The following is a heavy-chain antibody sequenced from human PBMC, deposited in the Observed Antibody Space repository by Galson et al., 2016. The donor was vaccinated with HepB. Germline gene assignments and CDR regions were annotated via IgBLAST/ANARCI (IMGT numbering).Heavy chain of an antibody. V-gene: IGHV3-48*04. CDR3: ARVRPRSGYCFDY. CDR1: EFTFSAYN. Sequence: SLRLSCAASEFTFSAYNMNWVRQAPGKGLEWVSYISGRTSTMYYADSVKGRFTISRDNAKNSLYLQMNSLRVEDTAVYYCARVRPRSGYCFDYWGQGTLVTVSS. D-gene: IGHD5-12*01. J-gene: IGHJ4*02. CDR2: ISGRTSTM.